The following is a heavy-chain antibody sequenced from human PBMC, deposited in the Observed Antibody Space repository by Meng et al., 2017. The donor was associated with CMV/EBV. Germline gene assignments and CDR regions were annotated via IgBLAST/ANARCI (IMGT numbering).Heavy chain of an antibody. V-gene: IGHV1-18*01. CDR3: TGDTMMKMSFDH. Sequence: QVQLVQSGAELRKPGASVKVSCKASGYTFTHHGVSWVRQAPGQGLEWMGWISGYNDNTKYARHLQGRVTMTTDTTTNTAYMELRSLRSDDTDFYYCTGDTMMKMSFDHWDPGTLVTVSS. D-gene: IGHD3-22*01. CDR2: ISGYNDNT. CDR1: GYTFTHHG. J-gene: IGHJ4*02.